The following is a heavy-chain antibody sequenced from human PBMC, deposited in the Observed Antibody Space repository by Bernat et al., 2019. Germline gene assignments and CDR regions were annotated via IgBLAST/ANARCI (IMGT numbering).Heavy chain of an antibody. CDR1: GFTFSSYA. CDR2: ISYDGSNK. Sequence: QVQLLESGGGVVQPGRSLRLSCAASGFTFSSYAMHWVRQAPGKGLEWVAVISYDGSNKYYADSVKGRFTISRDNSKNTLYLQMNSLRAEDTAVYYCARGSRIRNYYYYGMDGWGQGTTVTVSS. CDR3: ARGSRIRNYYYYGMDG. J-gene: IGHJ6*02. D-gene: IGHD2-21*01. V-gene: IGHV3-30-3*01.